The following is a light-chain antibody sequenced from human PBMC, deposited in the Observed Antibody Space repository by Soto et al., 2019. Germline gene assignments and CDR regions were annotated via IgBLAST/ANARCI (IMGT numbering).Light chain of an antibody. CDR3: QHYGTSAL. V-gene: IGKV3-20*01. CDR1: QSVSYY. CDR2: SAS. J-gene: IGKJ3*01. Sequence: EIVLTQSPGTLSLSPGEGATLSCRTSQSVSYYLAWYQQKPGQAPRLLIYSASSRATGIPDRFSGSGSGTDFTLTISRLEPEDFAVYYCQHYGTSALFGPGTKVDIK.